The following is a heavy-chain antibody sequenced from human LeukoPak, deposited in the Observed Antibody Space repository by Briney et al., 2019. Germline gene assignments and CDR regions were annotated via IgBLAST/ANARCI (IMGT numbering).Heavy chain of an antibody. Sequence: SDTLSLTCTVSGGSINSGTYYWSWIRQPAGKGLEWIGRIYTSGSTKYNPSLKSRVTISVDTSKNHFSLKLRSVTAADTAVYYCAREFWSYRSGNLQAFHIWGQGTMLTVSS. CDR1: GGSINSGTYY. CDR3: AREFWSYRSGNLQAFHI. D-gene: IGHD3-10*01. CDR2: IYTSGST. V-gene: IGHV4-61*02. J-gene: IGHJ3*02.